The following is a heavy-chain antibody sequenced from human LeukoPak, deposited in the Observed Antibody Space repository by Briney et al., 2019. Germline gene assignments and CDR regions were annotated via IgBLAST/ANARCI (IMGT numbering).Heavy chain of an antibody. CDR3: AKEYYSSTSCYYFDY. CDR2: ISVSGGST. Sequence: GGSLRLSCAATGLAVSSYGMTCVCQAPRKGLEWVSGISVSGGSTYYADSVKGRFTISRDNSKNTLYLQMNSLRAEDTAVYYCAKEYYSSTSCYYFDYWGQGTLVTVSS. J-gene: IGHJ4*02. V-gene: IGHV3-23*01. D-gene: IGHD2-2*01. CDR1: GLAVSSYG.